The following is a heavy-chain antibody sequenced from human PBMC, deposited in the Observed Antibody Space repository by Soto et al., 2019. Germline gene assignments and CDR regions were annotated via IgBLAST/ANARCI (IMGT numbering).Heavy chain of an antibody. J-gene: IGHJ3*01. CDR1: GFTFSSYA. V-gene: IGHV3-23*01. Sequence: EVQLLESGGGLVQPGGSLRLSCAASGFTFSSYAMRWVRQAPGKGLEWVSAISGSGGSTYYADSVKGRFTISRDNSKNTLYLQMNSVRAEDVAVYSCAKSVDTDMASSWGQGTMVTVSS. D-gene: IGHD5-18*01. CDR3: AKSVDTDMASS. CDR2: ISGSGGST.